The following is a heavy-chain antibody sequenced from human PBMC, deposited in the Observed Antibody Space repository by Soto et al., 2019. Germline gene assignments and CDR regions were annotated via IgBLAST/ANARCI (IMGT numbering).Heavy chain of an antibody. CDR3: ARDDQSCHYGTCSWHFNY. CDR1: GASMSSNY. J-gene: IGHJ4*02. CDR2: VYYSGST. Sequence: PSATLSLSSTSAGASMSSNYWRWIRPSPGKGLEWIVYVYYSGSTVYNPSLKSRVSISADTSKNQFSLRLSSVTAADTAVYYCARDDQSCHYGTCSWHFNYWGQGALVTVSS. D-gene: IGHD2-15*01. V-gene: IGHV4-59*01.